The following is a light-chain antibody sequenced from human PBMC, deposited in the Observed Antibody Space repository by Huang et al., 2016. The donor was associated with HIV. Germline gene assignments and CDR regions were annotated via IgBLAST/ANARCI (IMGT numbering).Light chain of an antibody. V-gene: IGKV1-NL1*01. J-gene: IGKJ4*01. CDR3: QQYYTPPLT. CDR1: QDIRKS. Sequence: DIQMAQSPPSLSASVGDGVTITCRASQDIRKSLAWFQQKPGTAPKLLLYAASRLESGVPSRFSGTGSDTYYALTISGLQPEDFATYYCQQYYTPPLTFGGGTRVEIK. CDR2: AAS.